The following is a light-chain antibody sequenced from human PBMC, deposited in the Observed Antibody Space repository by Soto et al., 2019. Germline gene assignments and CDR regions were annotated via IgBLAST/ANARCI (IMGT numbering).Light chain of an antibody. CDR1: QSLLHSNGYNY. CDR3: MQALQTPWT. J-gene: IGKJ1*01. V-gene: IGKV2-28*01. CDR2: LGS. Sequence: DIVMTQSPLSLPVTPGEPASISCRSSQSLLHSNGYNYLDWYLQKPGQSPQLLIYLGSNRASGGPERFSGSGSGTDFTLKISRVEPEDVGVYYCMQALQTPWTFGQGTKVEIK.